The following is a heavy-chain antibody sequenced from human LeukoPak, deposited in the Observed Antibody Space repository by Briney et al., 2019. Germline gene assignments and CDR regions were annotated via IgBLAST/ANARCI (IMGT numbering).Heavy chain of an antibody. Sequence: ASVKVSCKASGSAFTSYGISWVRQAPGQGLEWMGWISAYNGNTNYAQKLQGRVTMTTDTSTSTAYMELRSLRSDDTAVYYCARQQLVRGNWFDPWGQGTLVTVSS. V-gene: IGHV1-18*01. CDR1: GSAFTSYG. J-gene: IGHJ5*02. CDR3: ARQQLVRGNWFDP. CDR2: ISAYNGNT. D-gene: IGHD6-13*01.